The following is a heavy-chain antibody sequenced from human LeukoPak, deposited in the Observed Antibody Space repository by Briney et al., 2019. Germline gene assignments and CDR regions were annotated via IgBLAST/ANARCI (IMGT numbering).Heavy chain of an antibody. CDR3: AATFYDSSGYYLDY. CDR2: IYHSGST. CDR1: GYSISSGYY. Sequence: KPPETLSLTCAVSGYSISSGYYWGWIRQPPGKGLEWIGSIYHSGSTFYNPSLKSRVTMSIDTSKNQFSLKLSSVTAADTAVYYCAATFYDSSGYYLDYWGQGTLVTVSS. V-gene: IGHV4-38-2*01. D-gene: IGHD3-22*01. J-gene: IGHJ4*02.